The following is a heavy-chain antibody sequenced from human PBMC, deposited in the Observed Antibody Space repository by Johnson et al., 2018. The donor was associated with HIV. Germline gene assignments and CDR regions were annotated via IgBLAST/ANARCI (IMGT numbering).Heavy chain of an antibody. CDR2: IASTGDR. V-gene: IGHV3-13*01. D-gene: IGHD1-7*01. Sequence: VQLVESGGGLVQPGGSLRLSCAASGFSFSSYDMHWVRQTPGKGLEWVSSIASTGDRYYPGSVKGRLTISRENAKNSLFLQMKSLRAGETAVYYCARSNWNYPQDAVDIWGQGAMVTVSS. J-gene: IGHJ3*02. CDR3: ARSNWNYPQDAVDI. CDR1: GFSFSSYD.